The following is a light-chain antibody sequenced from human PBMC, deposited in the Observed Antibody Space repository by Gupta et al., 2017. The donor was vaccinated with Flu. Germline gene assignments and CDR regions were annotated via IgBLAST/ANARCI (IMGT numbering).Light chain of an antibody. CDR1: QSVFYSSNSKSY. CDR3: HQYYSSPPWT. CDR2: WAS. V-gene: IGKV4-1*01. J-gene: IGKJ1*01. Sequence: NTCQSVFYSSNSKSYLDWDQQKPRQPPKLLSFWASTRESGVVARFSGSGAGTNFTITNSSMLAEGVAVFYCHQYYSSPPWTFGQGTKVEIK.